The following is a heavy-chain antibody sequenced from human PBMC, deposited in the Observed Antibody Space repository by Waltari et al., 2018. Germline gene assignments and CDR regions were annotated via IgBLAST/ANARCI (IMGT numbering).Heavy chain of an antibody. Sequence: QVQLVQSGAEVKKPGASVKVSCKVSRYTLTELSMHWVRQAPGKGLEWMGGFDPEDGETTYAQKFQGRVTMTQDTSTDTAYMELSSLRSEDTAVYYCASYGDLRPPFDYWGQGTLVTVSS. D-gene: IGHD4-17*01. CDR1: RYTLTELS. CDR3: ASYGDLRPPFDY. J-gene: IGHJ4*02. V-gene: IGHV1-24*01. CDR2: FDPEDGET.